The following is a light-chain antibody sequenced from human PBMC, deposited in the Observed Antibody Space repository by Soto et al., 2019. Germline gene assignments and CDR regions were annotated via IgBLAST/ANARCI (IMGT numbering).Light chain of an antibody. CDR2: DVS. J-gene: IGLJ1*01. CDR3: SSYTSSVYV. Sequence: QSVLTQPASVSGSPGQSITISCTGTSSDVGGYNYVSWYLQHPGKAPKLMIYDVSNRPSGVSNRFSGSKSGNTASLTISGLQAEDEADYYCSSYTSSVYVFGTGTKVTVL. CDR1: SSDVGGYNY. V-gene: IGLV2-14*01.